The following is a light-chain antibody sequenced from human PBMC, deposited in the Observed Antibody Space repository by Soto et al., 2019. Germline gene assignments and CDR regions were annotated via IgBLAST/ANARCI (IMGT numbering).Light chain of an antibody. Sequence: QSVLTQPPSASGTPGQRVTISCSGSSSNIGSNTVNWYQQLPGTAPKLLIYSNNQRPSGVPDRFSGSKSGTSVSLAISGLQSEDEADYYCATWDDSLSGVVFGGGTKLPS. V-gene: IGLV1-44*01. CDR1: SSNIGSNT. J-gene: IGLJ2*01. CDR2: SNN. CDR3: ATWDDSLSGVV.